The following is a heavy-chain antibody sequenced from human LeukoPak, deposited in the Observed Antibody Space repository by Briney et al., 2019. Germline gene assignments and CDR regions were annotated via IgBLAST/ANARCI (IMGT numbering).Heavy chain of an antibody. CDR1: GFTFNSYG. CDR3: AIDRDGDYFVY. CDR2: IWYDGSNK. D-gene: IGHD3-10*01. V-gene: IGHV3-33*01. J-gene: IGHJ4*02. Sequence: GGSLRLSCAASGFTFNSYGMHWVRQAPGKGLEWVAVIWYDGSNKYYADSVKGRFTISRDNSKNTLYLEMHSLRAEDTAVYYCAIDRDGDYFVYWGQGPVDPVSS.